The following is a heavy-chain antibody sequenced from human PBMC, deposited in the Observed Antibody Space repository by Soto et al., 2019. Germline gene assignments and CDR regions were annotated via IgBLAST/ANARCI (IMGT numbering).Heavy chain of an antibody. D-gene: IGHD3-3*01. J-gene: IGHJ4*02. CDR3: ARDRHGRITIVGVVTPIDC. CDR2: ISAYNGNT. Sequence: QVQLVQSGAEVKKPGASVKVSCKASGYTFTSYGISWVRQAPGQGLEWMGWISAYNGNTNYAQKRQGRITMTTDTATSTAYMELMSLRSDDTAVYYCARDRHGRITIVGVVTPIDCWGQGTLVTGSS. V-gene: IGHV1-18*01. CDR1: GYTFTSYG.